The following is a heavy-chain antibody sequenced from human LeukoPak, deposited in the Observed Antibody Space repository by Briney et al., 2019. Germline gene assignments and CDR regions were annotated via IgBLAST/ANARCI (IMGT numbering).Heavy chain of an antibody. CDR1: GGSISSYY. CDR3: ARVFYGDRGWRAFDI. V-gene: IGHV4-4*09. D-gene: IGHD4-17*01. CDR2: IFTSGWT. Sequence: SETLSLTCTVSGGSISSYYWSWVRQSPGKGLEWIGYIFTSGWTDYNPSLKSRVTISVDTSKNQFSLKLSSVTAADTAVYHCARVFYGDRGWRAFDIWGQGTMVTVSS. J-gene: IGHJ3*02.